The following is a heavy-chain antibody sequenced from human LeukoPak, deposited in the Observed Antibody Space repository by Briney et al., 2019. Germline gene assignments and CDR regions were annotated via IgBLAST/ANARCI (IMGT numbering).Heavy chain of an antibody. V-gene: IGHV3-33*01. CDR2: IAYDGSRA. CDR3: TRYNNDHFDY. D-gene: IGHD1-14*01. Sequence: GGSLRLSCAGSGFTFDGYGMHWFRQTPGKGLEWVAVIAYDGSRAFYADSVKGRFTISRDNSKNTMSVQMDDLRAEDTAVYYCTRYNNDHFDYWGQGTLVTVSS. J-gene: IGHJ4*02. CDR1: GFTFDGYG.